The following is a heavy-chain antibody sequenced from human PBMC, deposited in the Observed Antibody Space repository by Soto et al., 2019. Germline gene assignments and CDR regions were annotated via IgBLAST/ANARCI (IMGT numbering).Heavy chain of an antibody. D-gene: IGHD6-19*01. CDR1: GFTFSSYA. Sequence: PGGPVRLSCAASGFTFSSYAMHWVRQGPGKGLEWVAVISYDGSNKYYADSVKGRFTISRDNSKNTLYLQMNSLRAEDTAVYYCARDGIAVAGHGGAFDIWGQGTMVTVSS. CDR3: ARDGIAVAGHGGAFDI. J-gene: IGHJ3*02. V-gene: IGHV3-30*16. CDR2: ISYDGSNK.